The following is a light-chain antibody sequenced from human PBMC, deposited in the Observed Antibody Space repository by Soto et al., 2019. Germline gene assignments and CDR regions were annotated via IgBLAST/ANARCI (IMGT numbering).Light chain of an antibody. V-gene: IGKV3-11*01. CDR2: DAS. CDR1: ENINTY. J-gene: IGKJ4*01. CDR3: QHRNNWPLT. Sequence: VVLTQSPATLSVSPGERATLSCRASENINTYLAWYQQKPGQTPKLLIYDASNRATGIPARFSASGSGTHFTLTISSLEPEDFAVYYCQHRNNWPLTFGGGTTVEIK.